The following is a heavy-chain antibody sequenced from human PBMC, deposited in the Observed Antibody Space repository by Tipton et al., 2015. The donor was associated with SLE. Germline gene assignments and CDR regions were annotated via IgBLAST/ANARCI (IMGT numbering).Heavy chain of an antibody. CDR3: ARAGTGTAWGAFDI. CDR1: GGSISNSYYY. V-gene: IGHV4-39*07. J-gene: IGHJ3*02. D-gene: IGHD1-7*01. CDR2: IYYSGST. Sequence: TLSLTCTVSGGSISNSYYYWGWIRQPPGKGLEWIGSIYYSGSTHYNPSLESRVTISVVTSKNQFSLRLTPVTAADSAAYYCARAGTGTAWGAFDIWGPGTMVTVSS.